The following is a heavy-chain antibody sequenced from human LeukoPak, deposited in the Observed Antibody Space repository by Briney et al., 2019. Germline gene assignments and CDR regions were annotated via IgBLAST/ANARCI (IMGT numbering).Heavy chain of an antibody. Sequence: ASVKVSCKASGYTFTTYGLSWVRRAPGQGLEWMGWISTGNGDTIYTHQLQGRLTMTTDTSTGTAYMELRNLISDDTALYFCARDFCSGGNRYPSLGYWGQGALVAVSS. D-gene: IGHD2-15*01. CDR1: GYTFTTYG. CDR3: ARDFCSGGNRYPSLGY. J-gene: IGHJ4*02. V-gene: IGHV1-18*01. CDR2: ISTGNGDT.